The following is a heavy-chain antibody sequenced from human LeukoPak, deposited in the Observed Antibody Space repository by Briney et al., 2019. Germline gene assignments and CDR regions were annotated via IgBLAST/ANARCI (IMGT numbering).Heavy chain of an antibody. CDR2: IRYDGSDK. D-gene: IGHD5-18*01. J-gene: IGHJ3*02. CDR3: AGTVDTAMAGAFDI. CDR1: GFTFSSYG. V-gene: IGHV3-30*02. Sequence: GGSLRLSCAASGFTFSSYGMHWVRQPPGKGLEWVAFIRYDGSDKYYVDSVKGRFTISRDNSKNTLYLQMNSLRAEDTAVYYCAGTVDTAMAGAFDIWGQGTMVTVSS.